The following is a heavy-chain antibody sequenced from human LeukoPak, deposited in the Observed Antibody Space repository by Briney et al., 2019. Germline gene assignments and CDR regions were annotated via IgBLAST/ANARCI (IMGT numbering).Heavy chain of an antibody. CDR1: GGTFSSYA. V-gene: IGHV1-69*05. CDR3: ARDHASMQRYPNWFDP. J-gene: IGHJ5*02. CDR2: IIPIFGTA. Sequence: SVKVSCKASGGTFSSYAISWVRQAPGQALEWMGGIIPIFGTANYAQKFQGRVTITTDESTSAAYMGLSSLRSEDTAVYYCARDHASMQRYPNWFDPWGQGTLVTVSS. D-gene: IGHD1-14*01.